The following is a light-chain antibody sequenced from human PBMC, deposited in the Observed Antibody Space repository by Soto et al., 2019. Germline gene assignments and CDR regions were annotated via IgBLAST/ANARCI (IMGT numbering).Light chain of an antibody. CDR3: QQYDNLPPNT. CDR1: QDISNY. J-gene: IGKJ2*01. V-gene: IGKV1-33*01. Sequence: DIQMTQSPSSLSASVGDRVTITCQASQDISNYLNWYQQKPGKAPKLLIYDASNLETGVPSRFSGSGSGTDFTSTISSLQPEDIATYYCQQYDNLPPNTFGQGTKLEIK. CDR2: DAS.